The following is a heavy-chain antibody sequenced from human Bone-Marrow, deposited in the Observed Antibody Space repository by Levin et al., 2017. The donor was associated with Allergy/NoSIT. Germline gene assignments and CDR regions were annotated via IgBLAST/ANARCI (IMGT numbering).Heavy chain of an antibody. CDR3: SRKGYGGDQGLDY. CDR2: ISYDGRDK. V-gene: IGHV3-30*04. CDR1: GFTLRSHA. D-gene: IGHD1-26*01. J-gene: IGHJ4*02. Sequence: LSLTCAASGFTLRSHAMHWVRQAPGMGLEWVAVISYDGRDKFYADSVKGRFTVSRDTSENTLYLEMNSLTPEDTALYFCSRKGYGGDQGLDYWGRGTLVTVSS.